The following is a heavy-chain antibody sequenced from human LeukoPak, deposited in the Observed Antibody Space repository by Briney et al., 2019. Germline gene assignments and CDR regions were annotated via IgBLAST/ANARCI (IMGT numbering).Heavy chain of an antibody. CDR1: GFIFSSYG. D-gene: IGHD1-26*01. CDR3: ARDMSGSLDY. Sequence: GRSLRLSCAASGFIFSSYGMHWVRQAAGRGLEWVAVIWYDGSNKYYADSVKGRFTISRDNSKNTLYLQMNSLRAEDTAVYYCARDMSGSLDYWGQGTLVTVSS. CDR2: IWYDGSNK. J-gene: IGHJ4*02. V-gene: IGHV3-33*01.